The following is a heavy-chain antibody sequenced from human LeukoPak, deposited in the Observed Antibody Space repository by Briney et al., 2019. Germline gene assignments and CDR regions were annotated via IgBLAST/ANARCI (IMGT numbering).Heavy chain of an antibody. CDR2: IYYSGST. CDR1: GGSISXYY. D-gene: IGHD3-3*01. J-gene: IGHJ4*02. V-gene: IGHV4-59*01. CDR3: ARGLRFLEWLTQDY. Sequence: XSGGSISXYYWSWIRQPPGKGLEWIGYIYYSGSTNYNPSLTSRVTISVDTSKNQFSLKLSSVTAADTAVYYCARGLRFLEWLTQDYWGQGTLVTVSS.